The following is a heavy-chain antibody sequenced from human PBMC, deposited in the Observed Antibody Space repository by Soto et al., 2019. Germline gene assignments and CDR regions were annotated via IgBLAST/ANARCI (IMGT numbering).Heavy chain of an antibody. CDR3: ARDLDIVVVPAALNYYGMDV. D-gene: IGHD2-2*01. Sequence: PGGSLRLSCASSVFTFSSYSMNCVRHAPGKWLEWVSSISSSSSYIYYADSVKGRFTISRDNAKNSLYLQMNSLRAEDTAVYYCARDLDIVVVPAALNYYGMDVWGQGTTVNVSS. CDR1: VFTFSSYS. V-gene: IGHV3-21*01. CDR2: ISSSSSYI. J-gene: IGHJ6*01.